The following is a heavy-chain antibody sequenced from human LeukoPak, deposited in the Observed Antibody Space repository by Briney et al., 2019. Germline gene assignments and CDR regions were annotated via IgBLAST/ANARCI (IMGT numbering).Heavy chain of an antibody. Sequence: ASVKVSCKASGYTFTSYGISWVRQAPGRGLEWMGWISAYNGNTNYAQKLQGRVTMTTDTSTSTAYMELRSLRSDDTAVYYCARDSNSSSWYSMDLIYYYGMDVWGQGTTVTVSS. CDR1: GYTFTSYG. CDR3: ARDSNSSSWYSMDLIYYYGMDV. V-gene: IGHV1-18*01. J-gene: IGHJ6*02. D-gene: IGHD6-13*01. CDR2: ISAYNGNT.